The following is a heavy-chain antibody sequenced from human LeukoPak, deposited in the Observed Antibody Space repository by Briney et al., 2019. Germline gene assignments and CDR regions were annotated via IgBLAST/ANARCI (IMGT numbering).Heavy chain of an antibody. Sequence: GGSLRLSCAASGFTSSNYKMNWVRQAPGKGLEWVSYISSSGSIIYYSDSVKGRFTISRDNAKNSLYLQMNSLRAEDTAVYYCARVFGYFWGQGTLVTVSS. CDR3: ARVFGYF. D-gene: IGHD3-10*01. CDR1: GFTSSNYK. V-gene: IGHV3-48*03. CDR2: ISSSGSII. J-gene: IGHJ4*02.